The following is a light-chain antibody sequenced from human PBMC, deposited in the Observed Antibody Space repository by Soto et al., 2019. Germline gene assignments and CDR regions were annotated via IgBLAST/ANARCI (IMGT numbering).Light chain of an antibody. CDR1: GSNIGSHT. CDR2: SND. Sequence: QSVLTQPPSASGTPGQRVTISCSGSGSNIGSHTVSWYQQLPGTAPNLLIYSNDQRPSGVPDRFSGSKSGTSASLAISGLQSEDEAYYYCAAWDDSLSGAVFGGGTQLTVL. V-gene: IGLV1-44*01. J-gene: IGLJ7*01. CDR3: AAWDDSLSGAV.